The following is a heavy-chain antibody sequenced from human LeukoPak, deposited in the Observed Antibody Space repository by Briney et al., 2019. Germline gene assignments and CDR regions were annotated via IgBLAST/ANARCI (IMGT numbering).Heavy chain of an antibody. CDR3: ARGRSGSYYDY. D-gene: IGHD3-10*01. V-gene: IGHV3-66*01. CDR1: GFTVSSNY. Sequence: PGGSLRLSCAASGFTVSSNYMSWVRQAPGKGLEWVSVIYSGGSTYYADPVKGRFTISRDNSKNTLYLQMNSLRAEDTAVYYCARGRSGSYYDYWGQGTLVTVSS. CDR2: IYSGGST. J-gene: IGHJ4*02.